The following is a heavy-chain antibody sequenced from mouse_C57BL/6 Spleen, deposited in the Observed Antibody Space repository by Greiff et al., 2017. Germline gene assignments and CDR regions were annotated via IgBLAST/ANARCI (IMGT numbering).Heavy chain of an antibody. CDR2: INPGSGGT. J-gene: IGHJ2*01. D-gene: IGHD1-1*01. Sequence: VQRVESGAELVRPGTSVKVSCKASGYAFTNYLIEWVKQRPGQGLEWIGVINPGSGGTNYNEKFKGKATLTADKSSSTAYMQLSSLTSEDSAVYFCARSETTVVGFDYWGQGTTLTVSS. CDR1: GYAFTNYL. V-gene: IGHV1-54*01. CDR3: ARSETTVVGFDY.